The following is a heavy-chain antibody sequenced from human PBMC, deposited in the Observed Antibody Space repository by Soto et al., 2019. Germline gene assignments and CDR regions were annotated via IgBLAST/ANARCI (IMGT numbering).Heavy chain of an antibody. Sequence: VQLVESGGGLVQPGRSLRLSCAASGFTFDDYAMHWVLQAPGQGLEWVSGISWNSGSIGYADSVKGRFTISRDNAKNSLDLQMNSLRADDTALYDCAKGGYGDPIGYFDYWCQGTLVTV. D-gene: IGHD4-17*01. CDR3: AKGGYGDPIGYFDY. V-gene: IGHV3-9*01. J-gene: IGHJ4*02. CDR2: ISWNSGSI. CDR1: GFTFDDYA.